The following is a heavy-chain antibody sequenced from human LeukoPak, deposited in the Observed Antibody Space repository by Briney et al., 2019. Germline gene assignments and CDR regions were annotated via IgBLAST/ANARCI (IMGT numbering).Heavy chain of an antibody. J-gene: IGHJ4*02. CDR2: ISSNGGNT. Sequence: GGSLRLSCSASGFTFSSYAMHWVRQAPGRGLEYVSAISSNGGNTYYADSVKGRFTISRDNSKNTLYLQMSSLRAEDTAVYYCVKDGYNYGLYYFDYWGQGTLVTVSS. D-gene: IGHD5-18*01. CDR1: GFTFSSYA. V-gene: IGHV3-64D*09. CDR3: VKDGYNYGLYYFDY.